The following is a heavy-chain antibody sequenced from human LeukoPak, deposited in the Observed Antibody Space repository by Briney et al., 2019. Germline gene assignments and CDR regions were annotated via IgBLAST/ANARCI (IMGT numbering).Heavy chain of an antibody. CDR3: ARQIRWLRYWFDP. CDR1: GGSISSSTYY. J-gene: IGHJ5*02. CDR2: FYYSGST. D-gene: IGHD5-12*01. Sequence: SETLSLTCTVSGGSISSSTYYWGWIRQPPGKKLEWIGSFYYSGSTYYNPSLRSGVTISVDTSKNQFSLKLNSVTAADTAVYYCARQIRWLRYWFDPWGQGTLVTVSS. V-gene: IGHV4-39*01.